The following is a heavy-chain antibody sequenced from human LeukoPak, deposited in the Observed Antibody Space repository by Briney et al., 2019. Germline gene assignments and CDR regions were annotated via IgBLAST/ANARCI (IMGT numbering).Heavy chain of an antibody. V-gene: IGHV4-34*12. J-gene: IGHJ4*02. CDR1: GESLNYYY. CDR3: ASGAWATRLHS. Sequence: SDTLSLTCAVYGESLNYYYWSWIRQSPEKGLEWIGEVFDGKTTNYNPSLKSRVTISAVTSSNQFSLNLKSVTAADTAVYYCASGAWATRLHSWAQGTLVIVSS. D-gene: IGHD5-24*01. CDR2: VFDGKTT.